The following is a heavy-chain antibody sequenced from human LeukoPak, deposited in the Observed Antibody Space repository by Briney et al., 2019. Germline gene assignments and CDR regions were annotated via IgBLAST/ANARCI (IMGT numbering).Heavy chain of an antibody. D-gene: IGHD6-13*01. J-gene: IGHJ6*03. Sequence: GASVKVSCKASGYTFTSYDINWVRQATGQGLEWMGWMNPNSGNTGYAQKFQGRVTITRNTSISTAYMELSSLRSEDTAVYYCARGRWSSSYEYYYYMDVWGKGTTVTVSS. CDR1: GYTFTSYD. CDR2: MNPNSGNT. V-gene: IGHV1-8*03. CDR3: ARGRWSSSYEYYYYMDV.